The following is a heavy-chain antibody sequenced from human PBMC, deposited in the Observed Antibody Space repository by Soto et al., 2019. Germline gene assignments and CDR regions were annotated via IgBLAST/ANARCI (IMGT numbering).Heavy chain of an antibody. V-gene: IGHV4-61*08. Sequence: SETLSLTCAVSGGSISSGGYSWSWIRQPPGKGLEWIGYIYYTGSTNYNPSLKSRVTISVDTSKKQFSLKMSSVTAADTAVYYCEKDSFDPWGPGTLVTVSS. CDR3: EKDSFDP. J-gene: IGHJ5*02. CDR2: IYYTGST. CDR1: GGSISSGGYS.